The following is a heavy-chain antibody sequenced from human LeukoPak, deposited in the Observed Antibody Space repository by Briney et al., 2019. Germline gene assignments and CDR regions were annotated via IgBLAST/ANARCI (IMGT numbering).Heavy chain of an antibody. J-gene: IGHJ6*03. V-gene: IGHV3-48*04. Sequence: GGSLRLSCAASGFTFSSYRMTWVRQAPGKGLEWVSYIISSGSTLYYADSVKGRFPIYRGNAKNSLYLQMNGLRAEDTAVYYCARECCSGGSCHYYYYYYMDVWGKGTTVSVSS. CDR3: ARECCSGGSCHYYYYYYMDV. CDR1: GFTFSSYR. D-gene: IGHD2-15*01. CDR2: IISSGSTL.